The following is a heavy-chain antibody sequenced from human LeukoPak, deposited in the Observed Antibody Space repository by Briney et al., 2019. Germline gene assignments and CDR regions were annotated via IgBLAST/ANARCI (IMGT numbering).Heavy chain of an antibody. CDR3: ARGGAAAGKYRDYYYYYMDV. Sequence: ASVKVSCKASGGTFSSYAISWVRQTPGQGLEWMGGIIPIFGTANYAQKFQGRVTITADKSTSTAYMELSSLRSEDTAVYYCARGGAAAGKYRDYYYYYMDVWGKGTTVTVSS. J-gene: IGHJ6*03. V-gene: IGHV1-69*06. D-gene: IGHD6-13*01. CDR2: IIPIFGTA. CDR1: GGTFSSYA.